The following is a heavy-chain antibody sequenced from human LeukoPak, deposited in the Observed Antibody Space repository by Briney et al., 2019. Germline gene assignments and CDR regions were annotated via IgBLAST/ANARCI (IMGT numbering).Heavy chain of an antibody. CDR2: IYHSGST. CDR1: GGSISSSNW. CDR3: ARQLPGIAARGGYFDY. J-gene: IGHJ4*02. D-gene: IGHD6-6*01. V-gene: IGHV4-4*02. Sequence: PSETLSLTCAVSGGSISSSNWWSWVRQPPGKGLEWIGEIYHSGSTNYNPSLKSRVTISVDTSKNQFSLKLSSVTAADTAVYYCARQLPGIAARGGYFDYWGQGTLVTVSS.